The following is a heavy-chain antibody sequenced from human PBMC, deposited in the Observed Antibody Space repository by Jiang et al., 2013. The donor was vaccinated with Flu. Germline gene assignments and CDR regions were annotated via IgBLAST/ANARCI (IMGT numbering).Heavy chain of an antibody. CDR1: GGSVSSRAYY. D-gene: IGHD3-16*01. J-gene: IGHJ3*02. CDR3: ARLNIITSSGGVLLGAFDI. CDR2: FFYSGRT. V-gene: IGHV4-39*01. Sequence: GPGLVKSSETLSLTCNVSGGSVSSRAYYWGRLRQTPGRGLECIGTFFYSGRTNYNPSLKSRVTISGDTSKNQFALNLTSVTAADTAVYYCARLNIITSSGGVLLGAFDIWGQGTVVTVSS.